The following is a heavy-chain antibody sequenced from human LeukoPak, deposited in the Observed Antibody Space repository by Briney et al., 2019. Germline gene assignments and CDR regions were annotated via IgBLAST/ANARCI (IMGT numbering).Heavy chain of an antibody. CDR2: ISGSGGST. J-gene: IGHJ5*02. Sequence: GGSLRLSCAASGFTFSSYAMSWVRQAPGKGLEWASAISGSGGSTYYADSVKGRFTISRDNSKNTLHLQMNSLRAEDTAVYYCAKEIHAKWELSRSSFSWFDPWGQGTLVTVSS. V-gene: IGHV3-23*01. CDR3: AKEIHAKWELSRSSFSWFDP. CDR1: GFTFSSYA. D-gene: IGHD1-26*01.